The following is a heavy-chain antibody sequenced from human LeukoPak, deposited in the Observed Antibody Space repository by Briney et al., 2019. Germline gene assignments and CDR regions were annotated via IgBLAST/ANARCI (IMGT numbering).Heavy chain of an antibody. D-gene: IGHD4-17*01. CDR1: GFTFSSYW. Sequence: GGSLRLSCVASGFTFSSYWMHWVRQDPRKGLVWVSRINGDGRNINYADSVRGRFTISRDNAKNSLYLQMNSLRAEDTALYYCAKVAGYGDETDAFDIWGQGTMVTVSS. CDR2: INGDGRNI. CDR3: AKVAGYGDETDAFDI. V-gene: IGHV3-74*01. J-gene: IGHJ3*02.